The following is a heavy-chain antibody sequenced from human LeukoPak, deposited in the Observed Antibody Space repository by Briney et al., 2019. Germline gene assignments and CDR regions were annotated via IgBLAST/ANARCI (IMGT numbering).Heavy chain of an antibody. CDR1: GGTFSSYA. J-gene: IGHJ4*02. CDR2: IIPIFGTA. D-gene: IGHD6-6*01. V-gene: IGHV1-69*05. Sequence: GASVKVSCKASGGTFSSYAISWVRQAPGQGLEWMGGIIPIFGTANYAQKFQGRVTITTDESTSTAYMELSSLRSEDTAVYYCASIAARPNPDGLDYWGQGTLVTVSS. CDR3: ASIAARPNPDGLDY.